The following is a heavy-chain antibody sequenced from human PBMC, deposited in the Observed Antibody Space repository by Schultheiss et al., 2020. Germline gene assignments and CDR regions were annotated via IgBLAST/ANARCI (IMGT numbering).Heavy chain of an antibody. V-gene: IGHV3-21*01. D-gene: IGHD6-6*01. J-gene: IGHJ4*02. Sequence: GESLKISCAASGFTFSSYSMNWVRQAPGKGLEWVSSISSSSSYIYYADSVKGRFTISRDNAKNSLFLQMNSLRAEDTAVYFCAREPSSFDYWGQGTLVTVSS. CDR2: ISSSSSYI. CDR1: GFTFSSYS. CDR3: AREPSSFDY.